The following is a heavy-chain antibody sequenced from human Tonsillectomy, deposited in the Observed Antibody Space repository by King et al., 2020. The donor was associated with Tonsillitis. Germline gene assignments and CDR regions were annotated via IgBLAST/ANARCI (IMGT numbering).Heavy chain of an antibody. D-gene: IGHD1-26*01. V-gene: IGHV4-4*07. CDR3: ARDWGFGSGDDAFDI. CDR2: IYTSGST. CDR1: GGSISSYY. J-gene: IGHJ3*02. Sequence: VQLQESGPGLVKPSETLSLTCTVSGGSISSYYWSWIQQPAGKGLEWIGRIYTSGSTNYNPSLKSRVTISVDTSKNQFSLKLSSVTAADTAVYYCARDWGFGSGDDAFDIWGQGTMVTVSS.